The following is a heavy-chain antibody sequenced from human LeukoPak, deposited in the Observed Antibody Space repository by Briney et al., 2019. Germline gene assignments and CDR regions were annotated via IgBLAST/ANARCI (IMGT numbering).Heavy chain of an antibody. CDR3: ARSYYYSSGYYYFDY. D-gene: IGHD3-22*01. J-gene: IGHJ4*02. V-gene: IGHV4-34*01. CDR1: GGSFSGYY. Sequence: SETLSLTCAVYGGSFSGYYWSWIRQPPGKGLEWIGEINHSGSSNYNPSLKSRVTISVDTSKNQFSLKLSSVTAADTAVYYCARSYYYSSGYYYFDYWGQGTLVTVSS. CDR2: INHSGSS.